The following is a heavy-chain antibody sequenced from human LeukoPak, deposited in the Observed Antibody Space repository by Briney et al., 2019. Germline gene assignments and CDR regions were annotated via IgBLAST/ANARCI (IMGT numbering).Heavy chain of an antibody. CDR1: GGTFSSYT. Sequence: VKVSCKASGGTFSSYTISWVRQAPGQGLEWMGRIIPILGIANYAQMFQGRVTITADKSTSTAYMELSSLRSEDTAVYYCARADSDITIFGVVRFDYWGQGTLVTVSS. D-gene: IGHD3-3*01. CDR2: IIPILGIA. V-gene: IGHV1-69*02. CDR3: ARADSDITIFGVVRFDY. J-gene: IGHJ4*02.